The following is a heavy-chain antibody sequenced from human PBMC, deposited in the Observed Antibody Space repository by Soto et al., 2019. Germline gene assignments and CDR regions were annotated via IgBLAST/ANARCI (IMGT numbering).Heavy chain of an antibody. CDR2: ISSSSSTI. D-gene: IGHD4-17*01. V-gene: IGHV3-48*01. Sequence: EVQLVESGGGLVQPGGSLRLSCAASGFTFSSYSMNWVRQAPGKGLEWVSYISSSSSTIYYADSVKGRFTISRDNAKNSLYLQTNSLRAEDTAVYYCARDLDYGDYYGMDVWGQGTTVTVFS. CDR1: GFTFSSYS. CDR3: ARDLDYGDYYGMDV. J-gene: IGHJ6*02.